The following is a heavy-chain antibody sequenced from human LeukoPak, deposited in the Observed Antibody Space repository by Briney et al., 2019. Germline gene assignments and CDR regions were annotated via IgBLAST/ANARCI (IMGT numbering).Heavy chain of an antibody. CDR2: IWYDGSNK. J-gene: IGHJ3*02. V-gene: IGHV3-33*01. CDR1: GFTFSSYG. CDR3: ARDHFISRNQAFDI. Sequence: GGSLRLSCAASGFTFSSYGMHWVRQAPGKGLEWVAVIWYDGSNKYYADSVKGRFTISRDNSKNTLYLQMNSLRAEDTAVYYCARDHFISRNQAFDIWGQGTMVTVSS. D-gene: IGHD3-3*02.